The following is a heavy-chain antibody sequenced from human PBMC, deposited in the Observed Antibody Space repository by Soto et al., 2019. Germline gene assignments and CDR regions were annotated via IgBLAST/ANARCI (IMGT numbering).Heavy chain of an antibody. CDR1: GYTFTDYY. CDR3: ARKLELRGSYYYYYDMDV. CDR2: INPNSGGT. J-gene: IGHJ6*02. Sequence: ASVKVSCKASGYTFTDYYMHWVRQAPGQGLEWMGWINPNSGGTNYAQKFQGRVTMTRDASISTAYMELSRLRSDDTAVYYCARKLELRGSYYYYYDMDVWGQGTTVTVSS. V-gene: IGHV1-2*02. D-gene: IGHD1-7*01.